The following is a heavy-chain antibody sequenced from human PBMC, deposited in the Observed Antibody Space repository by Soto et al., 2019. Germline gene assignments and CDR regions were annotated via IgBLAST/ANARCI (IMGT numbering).Heavy chain of an antibody. J-gene: IGHJ6*02. V-gene: IGHV4-34*01. CDR1: VGSFSGCY. CDR3: ARLTVTSESKTKYYSYGMDV. CDR2: INHSGGT. Sequence: PSETLSLTCAVYVGSFSGCYWSWIRQAPGKGLEWIGEINHSGGTTYNPSLKSRVTISVDTSKNQFSLKLSSVTAADTAVYDWARLTVTSESKTKYYSYGMDVWGQGTTVTVSS. D-gene: IGHD4-17*01.